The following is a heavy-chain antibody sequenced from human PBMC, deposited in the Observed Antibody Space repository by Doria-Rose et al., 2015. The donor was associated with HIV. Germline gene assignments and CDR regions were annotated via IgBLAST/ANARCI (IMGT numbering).Heavy chain of an antibody. V-gene: IGHV3-11*01. CDR1: GFTFSDYY. Sequence: VQLQESGGGLVKPGGSLRLSCAASGFTFSDYYMSWIRQAPGKGLEWVSYISSSGSTIYYADSVKGRFTISRDNAKNSLYLQMNSLRAEDTAVYYCARDIGDNTMQWLLRGLGYFDYWGQGTLVTVSS. CDR2: ISSSGSTI. CDR3: ARDIGDNTMQWLLRGLGYFDY. D-gene: IGHD3-22*01. J-gene: IGHJ4*02.